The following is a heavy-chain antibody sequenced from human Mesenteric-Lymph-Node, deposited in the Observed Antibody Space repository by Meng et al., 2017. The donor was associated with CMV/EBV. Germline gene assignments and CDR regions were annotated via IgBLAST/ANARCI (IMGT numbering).Heavy chain of an antibody. CDR1: GGPIGSSSYY. CDR2: IYYSGST. Sequence: GSLRLSCTVSGGPIGSSSYYWGWIRQPPGKGLEWIGSIYYSGSTYYNPSLKSRVTISLDTSKNQLSLKLSSVTAADTAVYYCARGAAHYYGMDVWGQGTTVTVSS. CDR3: ARGAAHYYGMDV. J-gene: IGHJ6*02. D-gene: IGHD2-15*01. V-gene: IGHV4-39*07.